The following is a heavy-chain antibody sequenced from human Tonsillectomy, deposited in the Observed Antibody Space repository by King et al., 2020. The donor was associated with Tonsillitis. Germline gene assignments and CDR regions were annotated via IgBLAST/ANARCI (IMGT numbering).Heavy chain of an antibody. D-gene: IGHD3-3*01. CDR1: GGSISSGSYY. CDR3: ARETTWYYDFWSGYLGYDAFVI. J-gene: IGHJ3*02. CDR2: IYTSGST. Sequence: PLQESGPGLVKPSQTLSLTCTVSGGSISSGSYYWRWIRQPAGQGLEWIGRIYTSGSTNYNPSLKSRVTMSVDTSKNQFSLKLSSVTAADTAVYYCARETTWYYDFWSGYLGYDAFVIWGQGTMVTVSS. V-gene: IGHV4-61*02.